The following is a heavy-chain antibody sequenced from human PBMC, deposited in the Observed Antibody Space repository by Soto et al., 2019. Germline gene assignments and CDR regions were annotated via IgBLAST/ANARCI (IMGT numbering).Heavy chain of an antibody. D-gene: IGHD3-3*01. CDR2: INPSGGST. CDR3: ASRGYYDFWSGCYPLDY. V-gene: IGHV1-46*01. Sequence: ASVKVSCKASGYTFTSYYMHWVRQAPGQGLEWMGIINPSGGSTSYAQKFQGRVTMTRDTSTSTVYMELSSLRSEDTAVYYCASRGYYDFWSGCYPLDYWGQGTLVTVSS. CDR1: GYTFTSYY. J-gene: IGHJ4*02.